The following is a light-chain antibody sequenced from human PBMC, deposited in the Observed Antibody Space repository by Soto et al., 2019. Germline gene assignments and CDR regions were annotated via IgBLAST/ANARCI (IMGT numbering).Light chain of an antibody. J-gene: IGKJ4*01. CDR1: QSISSY. CDR2: AAS. V-gene: IGKV1-39*01. CDR3: QQSYSTPLT. Sequence: DIQMTQSPSSLSASVGDRVTITCRASQSISSYLNWYQQKPGKAPKLLIYAASSLQSGVPSRFSGSGSGTDFTLTISSLQPEDFATYYCQQSYSTPLTFGGGTTVDLK.